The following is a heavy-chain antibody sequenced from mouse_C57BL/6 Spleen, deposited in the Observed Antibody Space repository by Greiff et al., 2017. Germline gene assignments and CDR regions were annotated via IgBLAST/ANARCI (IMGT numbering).Heavy chain of an antibody. D-gene: IGHD3-2*02. CDR1: GFTFSDYY. J-gene: IGHJ4*01. CDR2: INYDGSST. CDR3: ARELRLPYYYAMDY. V-gene: IGHV5-16*01. Sequence: EVKLVESEGGLVQPGSSMKLSCTASGFTFSDYYMAWVRQVPEKGLEWVANINYDGSSTYYLDSLKSRFIISRDNAKNILYLQMSSLKSEDTATYYCARELRLPYYYAMDYWGQGTSGTGSS.